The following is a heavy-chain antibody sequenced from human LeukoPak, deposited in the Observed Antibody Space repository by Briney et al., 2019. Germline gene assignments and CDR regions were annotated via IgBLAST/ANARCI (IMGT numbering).Heavy chain of an antibody. CDR2: INPNSGGT. Sequence: ASVKVSCKASGYTFTGYYMHWVRQAPGQGLEWMGWINPNSGGTNYAQKFQGRVTMTRDTPISTAYMELSRLRSDDTAVYYCARTYYDFTQGYYYYYGMDVWGQGTTVTVSS. CDR3: ARTYYDFTQGYYYYYGMDV. CDR1: GYTFTGYY. J-gene: IGHJ6*02. D-gene: IGHD3-3*01. V-gene: IGHV1-2*02.